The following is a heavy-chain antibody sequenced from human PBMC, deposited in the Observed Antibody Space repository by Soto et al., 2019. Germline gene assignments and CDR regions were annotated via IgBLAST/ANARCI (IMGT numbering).Heavy chain of an antibody. CDR3: ARGTMIVVVISDYFDY. CDR2: INPSGGST. J-gene: IGHJ4*02. Sequence: ASVKVSCKASGYTFTSYYMHWVRQAPGQGLEWMGIINPSGGSTSYAKKFQGRVTMTRGTSTSTVYMELSSLRSEDTAVYYCARGTMIVVVISDYFDYWGQGTLVTVSS. CDR1: GYTFTSYY. D-gene: IGHD3-22*01. V-gene: IGHV1-46*01.